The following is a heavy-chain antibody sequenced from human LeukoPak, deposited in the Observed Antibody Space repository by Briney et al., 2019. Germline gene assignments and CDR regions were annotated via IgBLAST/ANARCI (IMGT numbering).Heavy chain of an antibody. CDR2: INHSGST. CDR1: GGSFSGYY. D-gene: IGHD3-10*01. V-gene: IGHV4-34*01. CDR3: AIITMVRGVIYFDY. J-gene: IGHJ4*02. Sequence: SETLSLTCAVYGGSFSGYYWSWIRQPPGKGLEWIGGINHSGSTNYNPSLKSRVTISVDTSKNQFSLKLSSVTAADTAVYYCAIITMVRGVIYFDYWGQGTLVTVSS.